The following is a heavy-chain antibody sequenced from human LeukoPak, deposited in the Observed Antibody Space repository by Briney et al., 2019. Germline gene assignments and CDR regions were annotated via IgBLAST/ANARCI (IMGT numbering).Heavy chain of an antibody. CDR2: IYTSGDT. Sequence: SETLSLTCTVSRCSFSSRPYYWSWIRQPAGKGLEWIGRIYTSGDTDYNPSLSSRVTISVDTSKNEFSLKLSALTASDTVIYYCARVGPYIEVDPWGQGILVIVSS. J-gene: IGHJ5*02. CDR1: RCSFSSRPYY. V-gene: IGHV4-61*02. CDR3: ARVGPYIEVDP. D-gene: IGHD5-12*01.